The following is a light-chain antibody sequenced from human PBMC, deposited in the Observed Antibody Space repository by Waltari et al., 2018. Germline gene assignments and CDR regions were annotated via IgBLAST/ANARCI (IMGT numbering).Light chain of an antibody. Sequence: QSALTQPASVSGSPGQSITISCTGTSSDVGSYNLVSWYQQHPGKAPKLMIYEVSERPSGVSNRVSGSKSGNTASLTISGLQAEDEADYYCCSYAGSGTLVFGGGTKLTVL. CDR3: CSYAGSGTLV. CDR1: SSDVGSYNL. CDR2: EVS. J-gene: IGLJ3*02. V-gene: IGLV2-23*02.